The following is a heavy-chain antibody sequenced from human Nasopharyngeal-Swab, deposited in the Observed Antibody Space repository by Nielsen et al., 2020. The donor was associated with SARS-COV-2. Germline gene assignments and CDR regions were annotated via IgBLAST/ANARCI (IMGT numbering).Heavy chain of an antibody. CDR2: IYYSGST. CDR1: GGSISSSSYY. CDR3: YGMDV. V-gene: IGHV4-39*01. Sequence: GSLRLSCTVSGGSISSSSYYWGWIRQPPGKGLEWIGSIYYSGSTYYNPSLKSRVTISVDTSKNQFSLKLSSVTAADTAVYYYYGMDVWGQGTTVTVSS. J-gene: IGHJ6*02.